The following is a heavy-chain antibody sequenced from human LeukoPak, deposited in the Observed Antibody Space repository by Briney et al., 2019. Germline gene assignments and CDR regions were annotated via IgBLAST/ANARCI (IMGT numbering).Heavy chain of an antibody. CDR2: MNPNSGNA. Sequence: GASVKVSCKASGYTFISYDINWVRQATGQGLEWMGWMNPNSGNAGYVQKFQGRVTMTRNTSISTAYIELSSLRSEDTAVYYCARGHFTTVTSSYMDVWGKGTTVTVSS. J-gene: IGHJ6*03. CDR1: GYTFISYD. CDR3: ARGHFTTVTSSYMDV. V-gene: IGHV1-8*02. D-gene: IGHD4-17*01.